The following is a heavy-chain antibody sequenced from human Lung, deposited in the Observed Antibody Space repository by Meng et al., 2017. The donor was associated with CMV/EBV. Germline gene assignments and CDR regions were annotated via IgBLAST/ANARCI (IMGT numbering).Heavy chain of an antibody. V-gene: IGHV3-21*01. Sequence: GESLKISCAASGFIFSDHWMHWVRQAPGKGLEWVSSISSSSSYIYYADSVKGRFTISRDNAKNSLYLQMNSLRAEDTAVYYCARDHRTSIAAAGTVDYWGQGAXVTVSS. J-gene: IGHJ4*02. CDR2: ISSSSSYI. CDR3: ARDHRTSIAAAGTVDY. D-gene: IGHD6-13*01. CDR1: GFIFSDHW.